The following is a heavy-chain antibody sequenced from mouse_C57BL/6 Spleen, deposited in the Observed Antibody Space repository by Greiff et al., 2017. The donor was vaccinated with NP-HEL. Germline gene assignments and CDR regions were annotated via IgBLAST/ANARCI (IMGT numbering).Heavy chain of an antibody. CDR2: SRNKANDYTT. CDR1: GFTFSDFY. J-gene: IGHJ3*01. CDR3: ARSYGSSPWFAH. Sequence: EVKLMESGGGLVQSGRSLRLSCATSGFTFSDFYMEWVRQAPGKGLEWIAASRNKANDYTTEYSASVKGRFIVSRDTSQSILYLQMNALRAEDTAIYYCARSYGSSPWFAHWGQGTLVTVSA. D-gene: IGHD1-1*01. V-gene: IGHV7-1*01.